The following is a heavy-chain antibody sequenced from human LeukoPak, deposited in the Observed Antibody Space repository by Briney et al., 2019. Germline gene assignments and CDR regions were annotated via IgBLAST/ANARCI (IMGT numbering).Heavy chain of an antibody. CDR3: ARTCCSETSKFDY. J-gene: IGHJ4*02. V-gene: IGHV1-46*01. CDR2: INPSGDGT. Sequence: GASVKVSCKASGYTFTSYYMHWVRQAPGQGLEWMGVINPSGDGTSYAQKFQGRVTMTGNVSTSTVYMELSSLRSEDTAVYYCARTCCSETSKFDYWGQGTLVTVSS. CDR1: GYTFTSYY. D-gene: IGHD2-15*01.